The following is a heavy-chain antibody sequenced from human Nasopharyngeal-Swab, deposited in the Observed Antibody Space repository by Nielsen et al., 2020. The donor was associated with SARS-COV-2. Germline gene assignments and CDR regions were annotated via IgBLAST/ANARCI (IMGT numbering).Heavy chain of an antibody. CDR1: GSTFRRCS. J-gene: IGHJ6*02. CDR3: AKESGSYLYYYYGMDV. D-gene: IGHD1-26*01. V-gene: IGHV3-23*01. CDR2: ISASGSST. Sequence: GESLKISCAATGSTFRRCSMSWVRQAPGKGLEWVSAISASGSSTYYADSVKGRFTISRDNSQNTLYLRMSSLRVEDTAVYYCAKESGSYLYYYYGMDVWGQGTTVTVSS.